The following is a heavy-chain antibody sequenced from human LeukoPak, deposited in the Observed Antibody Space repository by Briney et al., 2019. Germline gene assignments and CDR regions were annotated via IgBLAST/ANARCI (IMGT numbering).Heavy chain of an antibody. D-gene: IGHD3-22*01. Sequence: SETLSLTCTVSGVSISDTSYYWGWIRQTPGKGLEWIGSVSNSGSISYNPPLQSRVTISVDTSRNQFSLKLSSVTAADTAVYYCATHFPLYDSGTYFDSWGQGTLVTVSS. CDR3: ATHFPLYDSGTYFDS. CDR1: GVSISDTSYY. CDR2: VSNSGSI. J-gene: IGHJ4*02. V-gene: IGHV4-39*01.